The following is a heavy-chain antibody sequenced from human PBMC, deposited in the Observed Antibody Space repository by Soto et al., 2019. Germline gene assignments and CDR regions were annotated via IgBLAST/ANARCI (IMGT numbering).Heavy chain of an antibody. J-gene: IGHJ6*02. CDR3: ARGGYRPTGTREPYYGFED. D-gene: IGHD1-1*01. Sequence: PGGSLRLSCAASGFSVSSHYMGWVRQAPGKGLEWVSLIYSGGNTFYADSVKGRFTMSRDNSKNTLYLETNSLRADDTAVYYCARGGYRPTGTREPYYGFEDWGPGTTVSV. V-gene: IGHV3-53*01. CDR1: GFSVSSHY. CDR2: IYSGGNT.